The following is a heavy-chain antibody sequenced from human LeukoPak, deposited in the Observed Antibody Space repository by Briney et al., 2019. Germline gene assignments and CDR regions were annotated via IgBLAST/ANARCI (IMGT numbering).Heavy chain of an antibody. CDR2: IIGGAGST. CDR1: GFTFSSYA. CDR3: AKDSYYGTGSFFFDY. Sequence: GASLRLSWAASGFTFSSYAVSLVRQAPGNGLEWVSAIIGGAGSTYYADSVKGRFTISRDNSKNTLYLQMNSLRAEDTAVYYCAKDSYYGTGSFFFDYWGQGTLVTVSS. J-gene: IGHJ4*02. D-gene: IGHD3-10*01. V-gene: IGHV3-23*01.